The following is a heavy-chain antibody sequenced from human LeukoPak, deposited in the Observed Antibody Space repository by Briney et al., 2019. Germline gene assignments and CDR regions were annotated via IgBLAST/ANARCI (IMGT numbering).Heavy chain of an antibody. CDR3: ASGYAHDAFDI. V-gene: IGHV1-69*04. CDR2: IIPILGIA. J-gene: IGHJ3*02. D-gene: IGHD2-2*01. CDR1: GGTFSSYA. Sequence: ASVKVSCKASGGTFSSYAISWVRQAPGQGLEWMGRIIPILGIANYAQKFQGRVTITADKSTSTAYMELSSLRSEDTAVYYCASGYAHDAFDIWGQGTMVTVSS.